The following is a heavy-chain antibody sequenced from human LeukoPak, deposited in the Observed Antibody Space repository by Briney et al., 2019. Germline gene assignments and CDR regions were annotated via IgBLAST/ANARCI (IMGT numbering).Heavy chain of an antibody. J-gene: IGHJ5*02. V-gene: IGHV4-34*01. CDR2: INHSGST. CDR3: ARGQAILGWFDP. CDR1: GGSFSGYY. D-gene: IGHD1-26*01. Sequence: SETLSLTCAVYGGSFSGYYWSWIRQPPGKGLEWIGEINHSGSTNYNPSLKSRVTISVDTSKNQFSLKLSSVTAADTAVYYCARGQAILGWFDPWGQGTLVTVSS.